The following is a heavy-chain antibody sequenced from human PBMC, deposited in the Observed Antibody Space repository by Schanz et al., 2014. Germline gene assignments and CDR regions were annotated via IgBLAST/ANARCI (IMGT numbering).Heavy chain of an antibody. CDR2: FT. CDR3: VRELSGGTFDY. D-gene: IGHD1-1*01. V-gene: IGHV1-2*06. CDR1: GYSFSAYY. Sequence: QVHLVQSGAEVKEPGSSVTVSCKASGYSFSAYYIHWMRQAPGQGLEWLGRFTHISQKFQGRVTMTRDTSSTTAYMELNSLRSDDTAVYYCVRELSGGTFDYWGQGALVTVSS. J-gene: IGHJ4*02.